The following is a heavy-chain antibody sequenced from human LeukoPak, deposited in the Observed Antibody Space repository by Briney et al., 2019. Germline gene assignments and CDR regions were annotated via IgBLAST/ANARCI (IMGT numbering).Heavy chain of an antibody. V-gene: IGHV3-30*02. D-gene: IGHD5-18*01. CDR3: AKLGIQLWSPFDY. CDR1: GFTFSSYG. Sequence: GGSLRLSYAASGFTFSSYGMHWVRQAPGKGLEWVAFVRYDGSSEYYADSVKGPFTISRDNSKNTLYLQMNSLRAEDTAVYYCAKLGIQLWSPFDYWGQGTLVTVSS. J-gene: IGHJ4*02. CDR2: VRYDGSSE.